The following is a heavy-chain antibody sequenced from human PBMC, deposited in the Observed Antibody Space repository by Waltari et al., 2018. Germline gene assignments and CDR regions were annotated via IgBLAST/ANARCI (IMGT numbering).Heavy chain of an antibody. CDR3: ARGETVRGYYYYYYYMDV. D-gene: IGHD3-10*01. CDR2: MNPNSGNT. J-gene: IGHJ6*03. V-gene: IGHV1-8*01. CDR1: GYTFTSHA. Sequence: VQMVQSGAEVKKTGATEKISCKASGYTFTSHAINCVRPATGHGLEWMGWMNPNSGNTGYAQKFQGRVTMTRNTSISTAYMELSSLRSEDTAVYYCARGETVRGYYYYYYYMDVWGKGTTVTVSS.